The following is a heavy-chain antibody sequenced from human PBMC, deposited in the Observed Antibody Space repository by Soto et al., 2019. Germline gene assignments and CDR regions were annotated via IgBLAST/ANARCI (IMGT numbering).Heavy chain of an antibody. J-gene: IGHJ6*02. CDR1: GFTFSSYG. V-gene: IGHV3-30*18. D-gene: IGHD3-22*01. Sequence: GGSLRLSCAASGFTFSSYGMHWVRQAPGKGLEWVAVISYDGSNKYYADSVKGRFTISRDNSKNTLYLQMNSLRAEDTAVYYWAKAISYYDSSGYWYYYGMDVWGQGTTVTVSS. CDR3: AKAISYYDSSGYWYYYGMDV. CDR2: ISYDGSNK.